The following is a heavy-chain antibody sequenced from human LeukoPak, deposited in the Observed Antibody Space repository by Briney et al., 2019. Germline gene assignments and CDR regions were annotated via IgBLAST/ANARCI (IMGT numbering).Heavy chain of an antibody. J-gene: IGHJ6*02. CDR1: GYTFTGYY. V-gene: IGHV1-2*02. CDR2: INPNSGGT. Sequence: ASVKVSCKASGYTFTGYYMHWVRQALGQGLEWMGWINPNSGGTNYAQKFQGRVTMTRDTSISTAYMELSRLRSDDTAVYYCARVDYNYYGMDVWGQGTTVTVSS. CDR3: ARVDYNYYGMDV.